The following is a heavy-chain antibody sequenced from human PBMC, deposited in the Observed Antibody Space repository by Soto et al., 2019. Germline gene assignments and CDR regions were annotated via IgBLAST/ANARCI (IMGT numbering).Heavy chain of an antibody. J-gene: IGHJ5*02. V-gene: IGHV4-59*08. Sequence: SETLSLTCTVSGGSISSYYWSWIRQPPGKGLEWIGYIYYSGSTNYNPSLKSRVTISVDTSKNQFSLKLSSVTAADTAVYYCASRSYGCWFDPWGQGTLVTVSS. CDR1: GGSISSYY. D-gene: IGHD1-26*01. CDR2: IYYSGST. CDR3: ASRSYGCWFDP.